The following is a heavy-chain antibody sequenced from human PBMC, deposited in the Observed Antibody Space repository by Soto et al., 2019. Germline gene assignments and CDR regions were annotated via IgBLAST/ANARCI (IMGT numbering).Heavy chain of an antibody. D-gene: IGHD2-8*02. CDR3: ARDALVSIYWYFDL. CDR2: ISSSSSTI. J-gene: IGHJ2*01. CDR1: GFTFSSYS. Sequence: EVQLVESGGGLVQPGGSLRLSCAASGFTFSSYSMNWVRQAPGKGLEWVSYISSSSSTIYYADSVKGRFTNSRDNAKNSLYQKMSGRRAEDTAVYYCARDALVSIYWYFDLWGRGTLVTVSS. V-gene: IGHV3-48*01.